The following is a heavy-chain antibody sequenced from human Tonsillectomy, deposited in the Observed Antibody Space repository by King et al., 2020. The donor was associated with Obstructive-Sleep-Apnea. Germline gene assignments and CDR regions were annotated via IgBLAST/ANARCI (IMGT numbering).Heavy chain of an antibody. J-gene: IGHJ4*02. CDR1: GGSVNSYY. D-gene: IGHD5-24*01. V-gene: IGHV4-59*02. Sequence: QLQESGPGLVKPSETLSLTCTVSGGSVNSYYWSWIRQTPGKGLEWIGYISYSGSTNYNPSLKSRVTISVDTSKNQFSLKLSSVTAADTAVYYCARDRVGRDGYNRFDYWGQGTLVTVSS. CDR3: ARDRVGRDGYNRFDY. CDR2: ISYSGST.